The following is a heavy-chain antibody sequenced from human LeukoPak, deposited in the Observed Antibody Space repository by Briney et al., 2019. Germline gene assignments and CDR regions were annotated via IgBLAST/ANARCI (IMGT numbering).Heavy chain of an antibody. CDR1: GYSFTSFA. V-gene: IGHV1-18*01. Sequence: ASVTVSCKASGYSFTSFAFSWVRQAPGQGLEWMGWISAYNDNTNSVQKFQGRVTITTDTSTSTAYMELRSLRSDDTAVYYCARVWKTSSYYFDYWGQGTLVTVSS. CDR2: ISAYNDNT. D-gene: IGHD1-1*01. CDR3: ARVWKTSSYYFDY. J-gene: IGHJ4*02.